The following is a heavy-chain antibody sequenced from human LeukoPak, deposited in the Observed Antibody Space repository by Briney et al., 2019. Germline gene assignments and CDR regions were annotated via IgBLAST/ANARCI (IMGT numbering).Heavy chain of an antibody. Sequence: GGSLRLSCAASRFTFSSYGMHWARQAPGKGLEWVAVISYDGSNKYYADSVKGRFTISRDNSKNTLYLQMNSLRAEDTAVYYCAKDPGFYSSSWYFDYWGQGTLVTVSS. CDR3: AKDPGFYSSSWYFDY. V-gene: IGHV3-30*18. CDR2: ISYDGSNK. CDR1: RFTFSSYG. D-gene: IGHD6-13*01. J-gene: IGHJ4*02.